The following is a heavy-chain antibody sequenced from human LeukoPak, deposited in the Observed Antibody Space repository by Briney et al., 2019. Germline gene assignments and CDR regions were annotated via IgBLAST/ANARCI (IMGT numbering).Heavy chain of an antibody. CDR2: IIPIFGTA. Sequence: ASVKVSCKASGGTFSSYAISWVRQAPGQGLEWMGGIIPIFGTANYAQKFQGRVTITADESTSTAYMEPSSLRSEDTAVYYCARDPYCSSTSCYTLFDPWGQGTLVTVSS. V-gene: IGHV1-69*01. D-gene: IGHD2-2*02. CDR1: GGTFSSYA. J-gene: IGHJ5*02. CDR3: ARDPYCSSTSCYTLFDP.